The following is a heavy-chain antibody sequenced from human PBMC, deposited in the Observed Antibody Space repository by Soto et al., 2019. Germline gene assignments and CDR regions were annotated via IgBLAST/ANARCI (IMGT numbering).Heavy chain of an antibody. CDR2: MNPNSGNT. D-gene: IGHD3-3*01. CDR1: GYTFTSYD. V-gene: IGHV1-8*01. CDR3: ARCCPRPQGGGVRFLEWFHWFDP. J-gene: IGHJ5*02. Sequence: QVQLVQSGAEVKKPGASVKVSCKASGYTFTSYDINWVRQATGQGLEWMGWMNPNSGNTGYAQKFQGRVTMTRNTSISTADMGLSSLRSEDTAVYYCARCCPRPQGGGVRFLEWFHWFDPWGQGTLVTVSS.